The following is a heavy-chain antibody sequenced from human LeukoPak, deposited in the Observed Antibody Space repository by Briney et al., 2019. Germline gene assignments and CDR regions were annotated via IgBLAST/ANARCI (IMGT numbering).Heavy chain of an antibody. J-gene: IGHJ6*03. CDR1: GGTFSSYA. Sequence: ASVKVSCKASGGTFSSYAISWVRQAPGQGLEWMGRIIPILGIANYAQKFQGRVTITADKSTSTAYMELSSLRSEDTAVYYCARAIRGYSYGSRDYYYYYMDVWGKGTTVTVSS. CDR3: ARAIRGYSYGSRDYYYYYMDV. V-gene: IGHV1-69*04. D-gene: IGHD5-18*01. CDR2: IIPILGIA.